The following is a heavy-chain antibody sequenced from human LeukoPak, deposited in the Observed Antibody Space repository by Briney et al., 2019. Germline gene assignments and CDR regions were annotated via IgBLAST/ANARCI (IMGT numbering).Heavy chain of an antibody. J-gene: IGHJ4*02. CDR3: ARDEGWIQLFL. Sequence: GGSLRLSCAASGFTLSTYGMNWVRQAPGKGLEWVSGLTANSRSAYYADSVKGRFTISRDNSENMVYLQMNSLRAEDTAMYYCARDEGWIQLFLRGQGTLVTVSS. V-gene: IGHV3-23*01. CDR2: LTANSRSA. D-gene: IGHD5-18*01. CDR1: GFTLSTYG.